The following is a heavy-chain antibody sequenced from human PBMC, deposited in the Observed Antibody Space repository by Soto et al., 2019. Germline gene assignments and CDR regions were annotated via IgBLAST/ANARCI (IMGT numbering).Heavy chain of an antibody. CDR1: GFSFSSAW. J-gene: IGHJ4*02. V-gene: IGHV3-15*01. D-gene: IGHD4-4*01. CDR2: IKSKSDGGTT. Sequence: GWSLRLSCAASGFSFSSAWMSWVRQTPEKGLEWVGRIKSKSDGGTTDYAAPVKGRFTISRDDSENTLYLQMNRLKTEDTAVYYCHTARFYSPVDHCGQGTLATVS. CDR3: HTARFYSPVDH.